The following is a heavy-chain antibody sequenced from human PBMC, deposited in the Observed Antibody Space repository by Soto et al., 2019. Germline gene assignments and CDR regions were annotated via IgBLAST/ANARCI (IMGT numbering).Heavy chain of an antibody. V-gene: IGHV3-13*01. J-gene: IGHJ3*02. Sequence: GSLRLSCAASGFTFSSYDMHWVRQATGKGLEWVSAIGTAGDTYYPGSVKGRFTISRENAKNSLYLQMNSLRAGDTAVYYCARASNWNDGYDAFDIWGQGTMVTVSS. D-gene: IGHD1-1*01. CDR1: GFTFSSYD. CDR3: ARASNWNDGYDAFDI. CDR2: IGTAGDT.